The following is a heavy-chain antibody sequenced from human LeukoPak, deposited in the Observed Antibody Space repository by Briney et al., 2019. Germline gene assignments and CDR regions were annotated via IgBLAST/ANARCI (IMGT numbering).Heavy chain of an antibody. V-gene: IGHV4-34*01. J-gene: IGHJ5*02. Sequence: ASETLSLTCAVYGGSFSGYYWSWIRQPPRKGLEWIGEINHSGSTNYNPSLKSRVTISVDTSKNQFSLKLSSATAADTAVYYCARSTYYDFWSGFPNWFDPWGQGTLVTVSS. CDR3: ARSTYYDFWSGFPNWFDP. D-gene: IGHD3-3*01. CDR2: INHSGST. CDR1: GGSFSGYY.